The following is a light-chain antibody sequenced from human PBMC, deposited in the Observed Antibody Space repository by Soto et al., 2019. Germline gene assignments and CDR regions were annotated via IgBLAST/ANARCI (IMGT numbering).Light chain of an antibody. V-gene: IGKV3-20*01. CDR2: DAS. CDR1: ESIHTK. CDR3: KQYAGTMYS. Sequence: EIVLTQSPGTLSLSPGERATLSCRASESIHTKLAWYQKKSGQAPRLLIYDASTSAYGIPGRNSGSGSRSDFSLTIITLEREAVAVHCCKQYAGTMYSLAQGAKGDIK. J-gene: IGKJ2*03.